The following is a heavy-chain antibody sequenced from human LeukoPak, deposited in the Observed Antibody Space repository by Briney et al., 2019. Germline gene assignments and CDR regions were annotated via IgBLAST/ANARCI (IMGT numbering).Heavy chain of an antibody. D-gene: IGHD5-18*01. Sequence: SETLSLTCTVSSDSISSYFWSWIRQPPGKGLEWIGYIYYSGSTKYNPSLKSRVTISVDTSNNQFSLKMKSVTAADTAIYYCARGGRGGYSYGFSFDYWGQGALVTVSS. V-gene: IGHV4-59*01. CDR1: SDSISSYF. J-gene: IGHJ4*02. CDR3: ARGGRGGYSYGFSFDY. CDR2: IYYSGST.